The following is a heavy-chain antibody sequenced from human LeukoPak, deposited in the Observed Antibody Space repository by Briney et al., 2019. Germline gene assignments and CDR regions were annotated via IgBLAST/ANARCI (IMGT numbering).Heavy chain of an antibody. Sequence: ASVTVSCKASGYTFTGYYMHWVRQAPGQGLEWMGWINPNSGGTNYAQKFQGRVTMTRDTSISTAYMELSRLRSDDTAVYYCARLICGGDCYSIKTYYYYGMDVWGQGTTVTVSS. CDR3: ARLICGGDCYSIKTYYYYGMDV. J-gene: IGHJ6*02. D-gene: IGHD2-21*02. CDR1: GYTFTGYY. CDR2: INPNSGGT. V-gene: IGHV1-2*02.